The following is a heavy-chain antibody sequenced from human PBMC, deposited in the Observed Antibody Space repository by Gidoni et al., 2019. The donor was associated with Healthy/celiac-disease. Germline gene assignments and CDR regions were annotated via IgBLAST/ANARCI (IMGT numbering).Heavy chain of an antibody. J-gene: IGHJ6*03. Sequence: QVQLVQSGAEVKKPGSSVQVSCKTSGGTFSSYAISWVRQAPGQGLEWMGGIIPIFGTANYAQKFQGRVTITADESTSTAYMELSSLRSEDTAVYYCARGDVTYCSGGSCYSAYYYYYMDVWGKGTTVTVSS. CDR1: GGTFSSYA. D-gene: IGHD2-15*01. V-gene: IGHV1-69*01. CDR3: ARGDVTYCSGGSCYSAYYYYYMDV. CDR2: IIPIFGTA.